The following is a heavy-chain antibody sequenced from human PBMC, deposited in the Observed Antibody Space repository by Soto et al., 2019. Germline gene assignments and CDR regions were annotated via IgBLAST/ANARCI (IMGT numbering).Heavy chain of an antibody. CDR1: GGSISSYY. J-gene: IGHJ6*03. Sequence: SETLSLTCTVSGGSISSYYWSWIRQPPGKGLEWIGYIYYSGSTNYNPSLKSRVTISVDTSKNQFSLKLSSVTAADTAVYYCARAYYDFWSGYYTGGTYYYYYMDVWGKGTTVTVSS. V-gene: IGHV4-59*08. D-gene: IGHD3-3*01. CDR3: ARAYYDFWSGYYTGGTYYYYYMDV. CDR2: IYYSGST.